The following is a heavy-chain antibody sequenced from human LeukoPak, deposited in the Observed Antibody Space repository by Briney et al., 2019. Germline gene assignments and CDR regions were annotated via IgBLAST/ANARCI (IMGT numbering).Heavy chain of an antibody. CDR3: AKGTGRNSSIAASGT. CDR2: ISYDGSNK. Sequence: GGSLRLSCAAPGFTFSSYGMHWVRQAPGKGLEWVAVISYDGSNKYYADSVKGRFTISRDNSKNTLYLQVNSLRAEDTAVYYCAKGTGRNSSIAASGTWGQGTLVTVSS. CDR1: GFTFSSYG. D-gene: IGHD6-13*01. V-gene: IGHV3-30*12. J-gene: IGHJ4*02.